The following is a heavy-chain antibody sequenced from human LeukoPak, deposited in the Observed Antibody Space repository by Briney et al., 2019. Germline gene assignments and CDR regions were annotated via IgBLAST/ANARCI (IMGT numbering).Heavy chain of an antibody. V-gene: IGHV3-21*01. CDR3: AGALPDGRAEYFQH. CDR1: GFTFSSYS. D-gene: IGHD1-14*01. CDR2: ISSSSSYI. Sequence: GGSLRLPCAASGFTFSSYSMNWVRQAPGKGLEWVSSISSSSSYIYYADSVKGRFTISGDNAKNSLYLQMNSLRAEDTAVYYCAGALPDGRAEYFQHWGQGTLVTVSS. J-gene: IGHJ1*01.